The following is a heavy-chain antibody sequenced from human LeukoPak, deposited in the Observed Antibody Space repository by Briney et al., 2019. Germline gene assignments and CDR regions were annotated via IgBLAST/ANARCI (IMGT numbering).Heavy chain of an antibody. V-gene: IGHV3-7*03. CDR2: INHNGNVN. D-gene: IGHD2-15*01. CDR3: AKDRLQDIVVVVADH. Sequence: GGSLRLSCAVSGFTFSSYWMNWARQAPGKGLEWVASINHNGNVNYYVDSVKGRFTISRDNAKNSLYLQMNSLRVEDTALYYCAKDRLQDIVVVVADHWGQGTLVTVSS. J-gene: IGHJ5*02. CDR1: GFTFSSYW.